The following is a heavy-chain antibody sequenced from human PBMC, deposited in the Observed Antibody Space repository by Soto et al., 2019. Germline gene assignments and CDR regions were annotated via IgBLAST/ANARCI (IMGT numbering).Heavy chain of an antibody. CDR1: GDSLSAYS. V-gene: IGHV4-59*01. D-gene: IGHD5-12*01. CDR2: IHYNGNT. Sequence: SETLSLTWTVSGDSLSAYSWSWVRQPPGKGLEWIGNIHYNGNTKYNPSLKSRVSMSVDTSKNQFSLRLISVTAADTAKYFCAREGNLGRWLQPLDFWGQGTLVTVSS. J-gene: IGHJ4*02. CDR3: AREGNLGRWLQPLDF.